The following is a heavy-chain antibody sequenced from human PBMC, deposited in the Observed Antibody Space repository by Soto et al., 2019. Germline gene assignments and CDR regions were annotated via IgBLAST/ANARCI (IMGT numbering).Heavy chain of an antibody. CDR1: GGTFSSYA. V-gene: IGHV1-69*13. CDR3: ARSRSIAARLVDY. Sequence: SVKVSCKASGGTFSSYAISWVRQAPGQGLEWMGGIIPIFGTANYAQKFQGRVTITADESTSTAYMELSSLRSEDTAVYYCARSRSIAARLVDYWGQGTLVTVSS. J-gene: IGHJ4*02. D-gene: IGHD6-6*01. CDR2: IIPIFGTA.